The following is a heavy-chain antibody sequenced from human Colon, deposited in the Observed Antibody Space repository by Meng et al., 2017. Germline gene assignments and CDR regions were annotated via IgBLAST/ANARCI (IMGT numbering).Heavy chain of an antibody. J-gene: IGHJ4*02. D-gene: IGHD1-26*01. CDR1: GASGSSGSHY. CDR2: IDYSRSI. CDR3: AGGPWELDY. V-gene: IGHV4-61*01. Sequence: LQDSGPGLARPSETLRLTCSVPGASGSSGSHYWSWIRQPPGKALEWIGYIDYSRSINYYPSLKSRVTMSVDTSKNQFSLNLSSVTAADTAVYYCAGGPWELDYWGQGTLVTVSS.